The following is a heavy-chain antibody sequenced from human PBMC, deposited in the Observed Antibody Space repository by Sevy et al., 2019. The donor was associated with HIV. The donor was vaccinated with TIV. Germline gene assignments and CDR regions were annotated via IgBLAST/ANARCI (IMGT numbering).Heavy chain of an antibody. CDR2: INHSGST. CDR3: ARGAEEVIPSPLLGLGAWTNYWYFDL. CDR1: IGSFSNHY. V-gene: IGHV4-34*01. J-gene: IGHJ2*01. Sequence: SETLSLTCAVYIGSFSNHYWTWIRQPPGKGLEWIGEINHSGSTNYNPSLKSRVTISADTSKNQFSLRLSSVTAADTAVYYCARGAEEVIPSPLLGLGAWTNYWYFDLWGRGTLVTVSS. D-gene: IGHD3-16*02.